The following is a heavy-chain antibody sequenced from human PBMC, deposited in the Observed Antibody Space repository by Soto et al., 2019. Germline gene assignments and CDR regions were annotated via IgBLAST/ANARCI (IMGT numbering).Heavy chain of an antibody. J-gene: IGHJ4*02. D-gene: IGHD3-3*01. Sequence: EVQLVESGGGLIQPGGSLRLSCAASGFTVSSNYMSWVRQAPGKGLEWVSVIYSGGSTYYADSVKGRFTISRDNSKNTLYLQMNSLRAEDTAVYYCARGALGYDFWSGYYGGHFDYWGQGTLVTVSS. V-gene: IGHV3-53*01. CDR1: GFTVSSNY. CDR3: ARGALGYDFWSGYYGGHFDY. CDR2: IYSGGST.